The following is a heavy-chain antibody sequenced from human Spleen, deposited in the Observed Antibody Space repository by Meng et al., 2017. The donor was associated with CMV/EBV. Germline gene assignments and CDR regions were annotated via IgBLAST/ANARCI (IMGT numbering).Heavy chain of an antibody. J-gene: IGHJ6*02. CDR2: ISWNSGSI. D-gene: IGHD1-1*01. CDR1: GFTFDDYA. V-gene: IGHV3-9*01. Sequence: SLKISCAASGFTFDDYAMHWVRQAPGKGLEWVSGISWNSGSIGYADSVKGRFTISRDNAKNSLYLQMNSLRAEDTAVYYCARNWNDDYYGMDVWGQGATVTVSS. CDR3: ARNWNDDYYGMDV.